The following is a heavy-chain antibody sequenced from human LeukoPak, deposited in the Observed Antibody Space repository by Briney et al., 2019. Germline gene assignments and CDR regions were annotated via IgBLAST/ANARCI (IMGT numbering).Heavy chain of an antibody. CDR1: GFTFSSYG. Sequence: GGSLRLSCAASGFTFSSYGMHWVRQAPGKGLEWVAVISYDGSNKYYADSVKGRFTISRDNSKNTLYLQMNSLRAEDTAVYYCAKDRVKWLRLRGYFDYWGQGNLVTVSS. J-gene: IGHJ4*02. CDR2: ISYDGSNK. CDR3: AKDRVKWLRLRGYFDY. D-gene: IGHD5-12*01. V-gene: IGHV3-30*18.